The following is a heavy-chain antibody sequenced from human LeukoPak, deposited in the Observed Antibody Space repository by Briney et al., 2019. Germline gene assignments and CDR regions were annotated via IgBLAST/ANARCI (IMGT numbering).Heavy chain of an antibody. CDR2: IFNGGST. CDR1: GFAVSSNH. CDR3: ATSIVGLTYDEHFQH. V-gene: IGHV3-53*01. Sequence: GGSLRLSCAASGFAVSSNHMNWVRQAPGKGLEWVSVIFNGGSTYYADSVKGRFTISRDNSKNTLYLQMNSLIAEDTAVYYCATSIVGLTYDEHFQHWGQGTLVTVSS. J-gene: IGHJ1*01. D-gene: IGHD1-26*01.